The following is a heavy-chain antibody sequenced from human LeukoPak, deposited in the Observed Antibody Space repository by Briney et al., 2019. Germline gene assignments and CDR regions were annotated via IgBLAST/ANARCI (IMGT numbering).Heavy chain of an antibody. CDR3: AKDTTLCYFDY. CDR1: GFTVSSNY. V-gene: IGHV3-53*05. D-gene: IGHD3-16*01. J-gene: IGHJ4*02. Sequence: GGSLRLSCAASGFTVSSNYMSWVRQAPGKGLEWVSVIYSGGSTYYADSVKGRFTISRDNSKNTLYLQMNSLRADDTAVYYCAKDTTLCYFDYWGQGTLVTVSS. CDR2: IYSGGST.